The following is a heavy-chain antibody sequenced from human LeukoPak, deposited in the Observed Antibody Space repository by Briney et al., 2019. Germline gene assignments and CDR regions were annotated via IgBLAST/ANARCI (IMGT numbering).Heavy chain of an antibody. J-gene: IGHJ4*02. D-gene: IGHD1-26*01. Sequence: GGSLRLSCAGSGYTFDDHGMSWVRQAPGKGLVWVSRINSDGTRISQADSVKGRFAISRDNAKNTLYLQMNSLRAEDTAVYYCARGASLQYYFDYWGQGTLVTVSS. CDR3: ARGASLQYYFDY. CDR1: GYTFDDHG. V-gene: IGHV3-74*01. CDR2: INSDGTRI.